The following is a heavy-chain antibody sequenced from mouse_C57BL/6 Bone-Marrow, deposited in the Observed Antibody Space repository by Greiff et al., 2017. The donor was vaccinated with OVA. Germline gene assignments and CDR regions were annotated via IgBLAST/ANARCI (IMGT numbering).Heavy chain of an antibody. CDR1: GFTFSSYA. V-gene: IGHV5-4*01. D-gene: IGHD4-1*01. J-gene: IGHJ2*01. CDR3: ARERGTGTDY. Sequence: EVQVVESGGGLVKPGGSLKLSCAASGFTFSSYAMSWVRQTPEKRLEWVATISDGGSYTYYPDNVKGRFTISRDNAKKNLYLQMSHLKSEDTAMYYCARERGTGTDYWGQGTTLTVSS. CDR2: ISDGGSYT.